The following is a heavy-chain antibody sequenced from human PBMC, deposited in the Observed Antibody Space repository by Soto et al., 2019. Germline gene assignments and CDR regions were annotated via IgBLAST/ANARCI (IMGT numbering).Heavy chain of an antibody. CDR3: AIGPYDFWSGYIADAFDV. D-gene: IGHD3-3*01. J-gene: IGHJ3*01. CDR1: GFTFSSYT. Sequence: QVQLVESGGSVVQPGRSLRLSCAASGFTFSSYTLHWVRQAPGKGLEWVTLISYDGSNKYYADSVKGRFTISRDNSKNTLYLQMNSLRPEDTALFYCAIGPYDFWSGYIADAFDVWGQGTMVTVSS. CDR2: ISYDGSNK. V-gene: IGHV3-30-3*01.